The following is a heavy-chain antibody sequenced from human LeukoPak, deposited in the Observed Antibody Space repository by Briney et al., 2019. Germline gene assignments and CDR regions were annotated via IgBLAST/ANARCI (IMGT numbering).Heavy chain of an antibody. V-gene: IGHV3-66*01. J-gene: IGHJ4*02. CDR1: GFTVSSNY. CDR3: ARRTRGQNYYDSSGLDY. CDR2: IYSGGST. D-gene: IGHD3-22*01. Sequence: GGSLRLSCAASGFTVSSNYMSWVRQAPGKGLEWVSDIYSGGSTYYADSVKGRFTISRDNSKNTLYLQMNSLRAEDTAVYYCARRTRGQNYYDSSGLDYWGQGTLVTVSS.